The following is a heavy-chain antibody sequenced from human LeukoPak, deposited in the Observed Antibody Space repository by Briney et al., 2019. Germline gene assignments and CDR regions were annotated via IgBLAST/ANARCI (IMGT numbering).Heavy chain of an antibody. V-gene: IGHV3-30*03. D-gene: IGHD1-1*01. CDR1: GFTFSSYG. CDR3: TSGKEVINFDY. Sequence: GGSLRLSCAVSGFTFSSYGMHWVRQAPGKGLEWVAVISNDGSNKYYADSVKGRFTISRDNSKNTLYLQMNSLITEDTAVYYCTSGKEVINFDYWGQETLVTVSS. CDR2: ISNDGSNK. J-gene: IGHJ4*02.